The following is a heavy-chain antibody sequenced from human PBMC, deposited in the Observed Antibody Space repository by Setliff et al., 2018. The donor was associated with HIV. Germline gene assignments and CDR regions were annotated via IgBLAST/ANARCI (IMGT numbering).Heavy chain of an antibody. CDR3: TIPASSLAPN. CDR1: GASISSHNYY. CDR2: IRSGGDT. Sequence: LSLTCTVSGASISSHNYYWGWIRQSPGKGLEWIASIRSGGDTYYNPSLQSRVIISVDTSNNQISLKLTSVTAADTAVYYCTIPASSLAPNWGRGTQVTVSS. J-gene: IGHJ4*02. V-gene: IGHV4-39*01.